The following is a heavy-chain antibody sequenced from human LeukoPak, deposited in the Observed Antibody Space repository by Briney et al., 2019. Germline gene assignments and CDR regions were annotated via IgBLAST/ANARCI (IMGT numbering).Heavy chain of an antibody. Sequence: PGRSLRLSCAASGFTFDDYAMHWVRQAPGKGLEWVSGISWNSGSIGYADSVKGRFTISRDNAKNSLYLQMNSLRAEDTALYYCAKDIKMEWLLSDAFDIWGQGTMVTVSS. CDR3: AKDIKMEWLLSDAFDI. J-gene: IGHJ3*02. V-gene: IGHV3-9*01. CDR1: GFTFDDYA. CDR2: ISWNSGSI. D-gene: IGHD3-3*01.